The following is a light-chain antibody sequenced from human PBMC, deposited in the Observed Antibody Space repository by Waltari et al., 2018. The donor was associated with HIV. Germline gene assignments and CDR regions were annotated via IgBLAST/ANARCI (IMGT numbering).Light chain of an antibody. CDR1: ASDLRAYNF. CDR3: CSYTTSGTWV. CDR2: DVN. J-gene: IGLJ3*02. Sequence: QSALTQPASVSGSPGQSITVPCSGTASDLRAYNFVSWFQQHPDKAPQLLIFDVNKRPSGVSNRFSGSKSGSTASLTISGLQPDDEADYFCCSYTTSGTWVFGGGTRVTVL. V-gene: IGLV2-14*03.